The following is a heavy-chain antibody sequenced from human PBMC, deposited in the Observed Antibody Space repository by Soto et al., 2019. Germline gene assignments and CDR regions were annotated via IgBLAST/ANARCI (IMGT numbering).Heavy chain of an antibody. D-gene: IGHD3-3*01. Sequence: ASVKVSCKASGGTFSSYTISWVRQAPGQGLEWMGRIIPILGIANYAQKFQGRVTITADKSTSTAYMELSSLRSEDTAVYYCARFGRHGVSPDAFDIWGQGTMVTVSS. CDR3: ARFGRHGVSPDAFDI. J-gene: IGHJ3*02. CDR2: IIPILGIA. CDR1: GGTFSSYT. V-gene: IGHV1-69*02.